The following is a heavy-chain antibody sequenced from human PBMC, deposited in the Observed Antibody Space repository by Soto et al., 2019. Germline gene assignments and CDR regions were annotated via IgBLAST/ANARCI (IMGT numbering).Heavy chain of an antibody. CDR2: IYYSGST. CDR1: GGSVSSGSYY. D-gene: IGHD4-17*01. J-gene: IGHJ4*02. CDR3: ARQGDYVNPYYFDY. V-gene: IGHV4-61*01. Sequence: QVQLQESGPGLVKPSETLSFTCTVSGGSVSSGSYYWSWIRRPPGKGLEWIGYIYYSGSTNYNPSLKSRVIISVDTSKNQFSLKLSSVTAADTAVYYCARQGDYVNPYYFDYWGQGTLVTVSS.